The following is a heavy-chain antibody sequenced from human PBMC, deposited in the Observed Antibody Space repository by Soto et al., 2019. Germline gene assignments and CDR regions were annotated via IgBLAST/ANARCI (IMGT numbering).Heavy chain of an antibody. CDR1: GFTFNSYP. D-gene: IGHD1-1*01. V-gene: IGHV3-30-3*01. Sequence: QVHLVDSGGGVVQPGTSLRLSCAASGFTFNSYPMHWVRQAPGKGLEWVAIVSSDGSNKYYADSVKGRFTISRDNTKNTLYVEMNSLTVEDTAVYYCAREQLAPSGYYYDMDVWGQGTTVTVSS. CDR2: VSSDGSNK. J-gene: IGHJ6*02. CDR3: AREQLAPSGYYYDMDV.